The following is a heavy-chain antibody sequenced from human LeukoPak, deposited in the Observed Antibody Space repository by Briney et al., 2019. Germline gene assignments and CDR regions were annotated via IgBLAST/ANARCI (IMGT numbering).Heavy chain of an antibody. CDR2: INHSGST. J-gene: IGHJ5*02. CDR1: GGSFSGYY. D-gene: IGHD1-26*01. V-gene: IGHV4-34*01. CDR3: ARESSKRELLPPT. Sequence: PSETLSLTCAVYGGSFSGYYWSWIRQPPGKGLEWIGEINHSGSTNYNPSLKSRVTISVDTSKNQFSLKLSSVTAADTAVYYCARESSKRELLPPTWGQGTLVTVSS.